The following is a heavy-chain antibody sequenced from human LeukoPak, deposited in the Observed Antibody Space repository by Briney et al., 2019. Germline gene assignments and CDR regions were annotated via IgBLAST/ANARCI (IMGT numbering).Heavy chain of an antibody. J-gene: IGHJ4*02. D-gene: IGHD3-16*01. CDR2: ISGSDGST. Sequence: GGSLRLSCAASGFTFSSYAMSWVRQAPGKGLEWVSAISGSDGSTYYADSVKGRFTISRDNSKNTLYLQMNSLRAEDTAVYYCTRGGGSPIEGFDYWGQGTLVTVSS. V-gene: IGHV3-23*01. CDR1: GFTFSSYA. CDR3: TRGGGSPIEGFDY.